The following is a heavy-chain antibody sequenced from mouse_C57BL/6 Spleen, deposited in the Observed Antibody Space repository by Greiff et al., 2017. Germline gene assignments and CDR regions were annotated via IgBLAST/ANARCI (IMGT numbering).Heavy chain of an antibody. V-gene: IGHV1-81*01. CDR1: GYTFTSYG. D-gene: IGHD1-1*01. CDR3: ARVFITTVVATEDYAMDY. Sequence: LQQSGAELARPGASVKLSCKASGYTFTSYGISWVKQRTGQGLEWIGEIYPRSGNTYYNEKFKGKATLTADKSSSTAYMELRSLTSEDSAVYFCARVFITTVVATEDYAMDYWGQGTSVTVSS. J-gene: IGHJ4*01. CDR2: IYPRSGNT.